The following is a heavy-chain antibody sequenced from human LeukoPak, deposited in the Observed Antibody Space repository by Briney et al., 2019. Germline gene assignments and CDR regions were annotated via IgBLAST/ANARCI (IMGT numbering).Heavy chain of an antibody. Sequence: SETLSLTCTVSGGSISSSSYYWGWIRQPPGKGLEWIGSIYYSGSTYYNPSLKSRVTISVDTSKNQFSLKLSSVTAADTAVYYCARIVLGYCSRTSCYTWFDPWGQGTLVTVSS. J-gene: IGHJ5*02. D-gene: IGHD2-2*02. CDR2: IYYSGST. V-gene: IGHV4-39*01. CDR3: ARIVLGYCSRTSCYTWFDP. CDR1: GGSISSSSYY.